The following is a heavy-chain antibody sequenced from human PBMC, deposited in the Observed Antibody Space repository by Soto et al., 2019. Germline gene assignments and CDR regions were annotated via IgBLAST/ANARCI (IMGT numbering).Heavy chain of an antibody. CDR2: ISSSSSYI. Sequence: GGSLRLSCAASGFIFSSYSMNWVRQAPGKGLEWVSSISSSSSYIYYAASVKGRFTISRDNAKNSLYLQMNSLRAEDTAVYYCARDKEAAALYNWFDPWGQGTLVTVSS. V-gene: IGHV3-21*01. CDR1: GFIFSSYS. D-gene: IGHD6-13*01. J-gene: IGHJ5*02. CDR3: ARDKEAAALYNWFDP.